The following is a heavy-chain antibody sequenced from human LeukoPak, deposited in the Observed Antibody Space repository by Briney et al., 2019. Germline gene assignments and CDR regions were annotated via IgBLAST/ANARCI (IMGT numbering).Heavy chain of an antibody. V-gene: IGHV3-21*01. J-gene: IGHJ6*02. D-gene: IGHD6-13*01. CDR2: ISSSSSYI. Sequence: GGSLRLSCAASGFTFSSYSMNWVRQAPGKGLEWVSSISSSSSYIYYADSVKGRFTISRDNAKNSLYLQMNSLRAEDTAVYYCARDSSIYYGMDVWGQGTTVTVSS. CDR3: ARDSSIYYGMDV. CDR1: GFTFSSYS.